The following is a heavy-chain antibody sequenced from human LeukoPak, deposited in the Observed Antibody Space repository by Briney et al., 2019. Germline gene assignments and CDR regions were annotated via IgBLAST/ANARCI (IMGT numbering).Heavy chain of an antibody. CDR2: ISSSSSTI. CDR3: ARDGEGLDYGDYGAGFDY. D-gene: IGHD4-17*01. Sequence: HPGGSLRLSCAASGFTFSSYSMNWVRQAPGKGLEWVSYISSSSSTIYYADSVKGRFTISRDNAKNSLYLQMNSLRAEDTAVYYCARDGEGLDYGDYGAGFDYWGQGTLVTVSS. V-gene: IGHV3-48*04. CDR1: GFTFSSYS. J-gene: IGHJ4*02.